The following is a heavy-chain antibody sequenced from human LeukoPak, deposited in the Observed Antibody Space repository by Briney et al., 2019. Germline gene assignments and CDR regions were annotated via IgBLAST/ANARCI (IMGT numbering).Heavy chain of an antibody. Sequence: SPTLSLTFAISGDSVSSNSAAWKWLRQSPARGLEGRGSTYYRSKWYNDDAVFVKSRITINADTSKNQFSLQLNSVTPEDTAVYYCARNIGGSSDISVDFDYWGQGTLVTVSS. CDR1: GDSVSSNSAA. V-gene: IGHV6-1*01. J-gene: IGHJ4*02. CDR3: ARNIGGSSDISVDFDY. CDR2: TYYRSKWYN. D-gene: IGHD6-19*01.